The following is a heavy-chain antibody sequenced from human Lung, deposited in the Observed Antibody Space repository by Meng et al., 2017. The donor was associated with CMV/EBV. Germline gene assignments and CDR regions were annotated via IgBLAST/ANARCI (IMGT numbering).Heavy chain of an antibody. CDR3: ARDRAEELEP. CDR2: VRSDGSDE. Sequence: GESLKISCAASRFTFKNYGMHWVRQAPGKGLEWVASVRSDGSDEQYGDSVKGRFTISRDNSKNTLYLQMHSLRGEDTALYYCARDRAEELEPWGQGTLVTFSS. J-gene: IGHJ5*02. D-gene: IGHD1-1*01. CDR1: RFTFKNYG. V-gene: IGHV3-30*02.